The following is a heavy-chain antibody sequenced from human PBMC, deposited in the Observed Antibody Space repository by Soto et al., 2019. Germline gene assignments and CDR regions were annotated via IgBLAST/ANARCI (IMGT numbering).Heavy chain of an antibody. Sequence: GASVKVSCKASGGTFSSYAISWVRQAPGQGLEWMGGIIPIFGTANYAQKFQGRVTIAADESTSTAYMELSSLRSEDTAVYYCASGGRRWLQSDFLGNWFDPWGQGTLVTVSS. D-gene: IGHD3-3*01. CDR3: ASGGRRWLQSDFLGNWFDP. CDR2: IIPIFGTA. V-gene: IGHV1-69*13. J-gene: IGHJ5*02. CDR1: GGTFSSYA.